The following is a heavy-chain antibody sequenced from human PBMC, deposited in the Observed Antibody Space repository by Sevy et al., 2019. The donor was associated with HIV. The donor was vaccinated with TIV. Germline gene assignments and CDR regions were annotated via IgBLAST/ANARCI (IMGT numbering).Heavy chain of an antibody. CDR2: IIPIFGTA. Sequence: ASVKVSCKASGGTFSSYAIGWVRQAPGQGLEWMGGIIPIFGTANYAQKFQGRVTITADESTSTAYMELSSLRSEDTAVYYCARGKGLGRDFDYWGQGTLVTVSS. CDR1: GGTFSSYA. J-gene: IGHJ4*02. V-gene: IGHV1-69*13. CDR3: ARGKGLGRDFDY. D-gene: IGHD6-6*01.